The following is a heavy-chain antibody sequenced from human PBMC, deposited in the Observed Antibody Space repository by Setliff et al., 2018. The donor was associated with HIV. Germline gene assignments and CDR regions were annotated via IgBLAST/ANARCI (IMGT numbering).Heavy chain of an antibody. J-gene: IGHJ4*02. CDR2: LYYDGNT. Sequence: PSETLSLTCTVSAYSIRNGYYWGWIRQSPGKGLEWIGTLYYDGNTYYNPSLKSRVTMSVGTSKNQFSLNLNSVTAADTAVYYCARETIRSGHPSEAGFDFWGQGALVTVSS. D-gene: IGHD6-19*01. CDR3: ARETIRSGHPSEAGFDF. V-gene: IGHV4-38-2*02. CDR1: AYSIRNGYY.